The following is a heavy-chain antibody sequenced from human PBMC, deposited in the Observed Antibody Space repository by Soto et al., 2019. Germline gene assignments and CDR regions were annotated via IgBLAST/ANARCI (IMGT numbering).Heavy chain of an antibody. V-gene: IGHV4-59*01. J-gene: IGHJ4*02. Sequence: PSETLSLTCTVSGGSISSYYWSWIRQPPGKGLEWIGYIYYSGSTNYNPSLKSRVTISVDTSKNQFSLKLSSVTAADTAVYYCARTAYDYIWGSYRPNLFDYWGQGTLVTVSS. D-gene: IGHD3-16*02. CDR3: ARTAYDYIWGSYRPNLFDY. CDR1: GGSISSYY. CDR2: IYYSGST.